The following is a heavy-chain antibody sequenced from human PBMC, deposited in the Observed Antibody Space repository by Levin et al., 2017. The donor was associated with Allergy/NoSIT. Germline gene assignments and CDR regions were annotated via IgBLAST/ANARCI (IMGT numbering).Heavy chain of an antibody. CDR3: ARSGRTWLRLRGFDY. CDR1: GGSISSGGYY. D-gene: IGHD5-12*01. Sequence: ASETLSLTCNVSGGSISSGGYYWSWIRHHPGKGLEWIGYIYNSGSTNYKPSLKSRVSISVDTSKNQFSLELTSVTAADTAVYYCARSGRTWLRLRGFDYWGQGTLVTVSS. J-gene: IGHJ4*02. V-gene: IGHV4-31*03. CDR2: IYNSGST.